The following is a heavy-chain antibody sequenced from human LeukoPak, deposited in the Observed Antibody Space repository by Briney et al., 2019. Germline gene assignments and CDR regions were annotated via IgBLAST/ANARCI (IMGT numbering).Heavy chain of an antibody. J-gene: IGHJ4*02. CDR2: IYTSGST. V-gene: IGHV4-4*07. D-gene: IGHD2-2*01. CDR3: ARSGTSPRNFDY. CDR1: GGSISSYY. Sequence: PSETLPLTCTVSGGSISSYYWSWIRQPAGKGLEWIGRIYTSGSTNYNPSLKSRVTMSVDTSRNHFSLKLSSVTAADTAVYYCARSGTSPRNFDYWGQGTLVTVSS.